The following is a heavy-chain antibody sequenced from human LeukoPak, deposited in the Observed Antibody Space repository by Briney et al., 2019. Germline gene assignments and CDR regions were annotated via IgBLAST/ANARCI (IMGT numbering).Heavy chain of an antibody. CDR3: ARDAGYVRFDF. D-gene: IGHD5-18*01. J-gene: IGHJ4*02. CDR2: ISGNGGSR. CDR1: GFTFSTYT. V-gene: IGHV3-64*01. Sequence: DPGGSLTLSCAASGFTFSTYTMHWVRQAPGKGLEYVSSISGNGGSREYANSVKGRFTISRDNSRNTLYLQMGSLRAEDMAVYYCARDAGYVRFDFWGQGTLATVSS.